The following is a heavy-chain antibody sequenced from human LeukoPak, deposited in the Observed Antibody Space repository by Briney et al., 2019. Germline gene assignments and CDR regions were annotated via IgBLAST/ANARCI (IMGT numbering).Heavy chain of an antibody. CDR2: IYPGDSDT. Sequence: GASLKISSKGSGSRFISYWIGWVRQMPGKGLEWMGIIYPGDSDTRYSPSFQGQVTISADKSITTAYLQWSSLKASDTAMYYCARHTRDFVDYWGQGTLVTVSS. V-gene: IGHV5-51*01. D-gene: IGHD3-3*01. CDR3: ARHTRDFVDY. J-gene: IGHJ4*02. CDR1: GSRFISYW.